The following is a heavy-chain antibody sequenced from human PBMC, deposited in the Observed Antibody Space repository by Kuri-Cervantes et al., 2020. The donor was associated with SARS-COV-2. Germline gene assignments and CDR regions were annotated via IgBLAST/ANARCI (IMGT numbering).Heavy chain of an antibody. D-gene: IGHD6-13*01. J-gene: IGHJ1*01. CDR2: MNPNSGNT. CDR1: GYTFTSYD. Sequence: SVKVSCKASGYTFTSYDINWVRQATGQGLEWMGWMNPNSGNTGYAQKFQGRVTITRDTSASTAYMELSSLRSEDTAVYYCARSIAAAGTVYFQHWGQGTLVTVSS. CDR3: ARSIAAAGTVYFQH. V-gene: IGHV1-8*01.